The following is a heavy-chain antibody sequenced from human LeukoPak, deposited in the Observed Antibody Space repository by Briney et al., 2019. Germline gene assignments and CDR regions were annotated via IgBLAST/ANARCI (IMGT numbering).Heavy chain of an antibody. CDR3: AKDGSSSWYYFDY. Sequence: GGSPRLSCAASGFTFSSYAMSWVRQAPGKRLEWVSVISGSGASTYYADSVKGRFTISRDNSKNTLYLQMNSLRAEDTAVYYCAKDGSSSWYYFDYWGQGTLVTVSS. J-gene: IGHJ4*02. D-gene: IGHD6-13*01. CDR2: ISGSGAST. CDR1: GFTFSSYA. V-gene: IGHV3-23*01.